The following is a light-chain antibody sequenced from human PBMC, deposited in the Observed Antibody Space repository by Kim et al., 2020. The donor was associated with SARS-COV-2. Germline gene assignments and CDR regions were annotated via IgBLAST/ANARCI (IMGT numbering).Light chain of an antibody. Sequence: DIVMTQSPDSLAVSLGERATINCKSSQSVLYSSNNMNYLAWYQQKPGQPPKLLIYWASTRESGVPDRFSGSGSGTDFTLTISSLPAEDVAIYYCQQHYGTSFTFGPGTKVDIK. V-gene: IGKV4-1*01. J-gene: IGKJ3*01. CDR1: QSVLYSSNNMNY. CDR3: QQHYGTSFT. CDR2: WAS.